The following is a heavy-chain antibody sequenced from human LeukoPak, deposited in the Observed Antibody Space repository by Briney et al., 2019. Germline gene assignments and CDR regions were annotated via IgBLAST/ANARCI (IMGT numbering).Heavy chain of an antibody. D-gene: IGHD3-22*01. CDR3: TSLNYYDTTTTSDY. Sequence: GGSLRLSCAASGFTFSSYAMSWVRQAPGKGLEWVSAISGSGGSTYYADSVKGWFTISRDNSKNTLYLQMNSLKTEDTAVYYCTSLNYYDTTTTSDYWGQGTLVTVSS. J-gene: IGHJ4*02. CDR1: GFTFSSYA. V-gene: IGHV3-23*01. CDR2: ISGSGGST.